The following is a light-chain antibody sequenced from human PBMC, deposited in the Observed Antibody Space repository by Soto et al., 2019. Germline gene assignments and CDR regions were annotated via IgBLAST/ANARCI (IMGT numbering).Light chain of an antibody. J-gene: IGKJ2*01. Sequence: EIVLTQSPVTLSLSPGDRATLSCRTSQSVSNYLAWYQQKPGQAPRLLIYDASKRATGIPARFSGSGSGTDFTLTISSLEPEDFAVYFCQVRDDWPTFGQGTKLDI. V-gene: IGKV3-11*01. CDR1: QSVSNY. CDR2: DAS. CDR3: QVRDDWPT.